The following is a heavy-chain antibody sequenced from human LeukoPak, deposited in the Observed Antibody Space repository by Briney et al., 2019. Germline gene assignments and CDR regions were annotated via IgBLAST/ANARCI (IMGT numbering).Heavy chain of an antibody. CDR3: ARDGGDRGSGSFGD. CDR1: GFTFSSYS. CDR2: ISSGSSYI. D-gene: IGHD3-10*01. J-gene: IGHJ4*02. V-gene: IGHV3-21*01. Sequence: GGSLRLSCAASGFTFSSYSMNWVRQAPGKGLEWVSSISSGSSYIYYADSVKGRFTISRDNAKNSLYLQMNSLRAEDTAVFYCARDGGDRGSGSFGDWGQGTLVTVSS.